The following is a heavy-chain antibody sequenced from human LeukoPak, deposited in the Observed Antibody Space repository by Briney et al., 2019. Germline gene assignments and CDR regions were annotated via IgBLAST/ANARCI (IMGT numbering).Heavy chain of an antibody. J-gene: IGHJ4*02. D-gene: IGHD6-13*01. CDR2: ISWNSGSI. CDR1: GFTFDDYA. Sequence: GGSLRLSCVVSGFTFDDYAMHWVRQAPGKGLEWVSGISWNSGSIGYADSVKGRFTISRDNAKNSLYLQMNSLRAEDTALYYCAKDINSGMVAAAFDYWGQGTLVTVSS. V-gene: IGHV3-9*01. CDR3: AKDINSGMVAAAFDY.